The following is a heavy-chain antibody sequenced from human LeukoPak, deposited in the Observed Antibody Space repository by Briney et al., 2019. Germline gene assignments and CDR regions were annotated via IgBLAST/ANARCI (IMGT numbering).Heavy chain of an antibody. V-gene: IGHV3-13*04. D-gene: IGHD1-1*01. CDR1: GFTFSSYD. CDR3: ARGNRRATAHFDY. Sequence: PGGSLRLSCAGSGFTFSSYDMHWVRQVTGEGLEWVSVIGTAGTTYYAASVKGRFTISRDNSRNTLYLQMNSLRAEDTAVYYCARGNRRATAHFDYWGQGTLVSVS. CDR2: IGTAGTT. J-gene: IGHJ4*02.